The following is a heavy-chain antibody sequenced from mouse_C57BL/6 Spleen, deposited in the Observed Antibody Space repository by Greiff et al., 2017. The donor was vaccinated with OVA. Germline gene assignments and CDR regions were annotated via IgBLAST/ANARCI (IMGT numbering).Heavy chain of an antibody. J-gene: IGHJ4*01. D-gene: IGHD2-4*01. CDR2: IDPNSGGT. CDR3: AREDYDGYYAMDY. CDR1: GYTFTSYW. V-gene: IGHV1-72*01. Sequence: QVHVKQPGAELVKPGASVKLSCKASGYTFTSYWMHWVKQRPGRGLEWIGRIDPNSGGTKYNEKFKSKATLTVDKPSSTAYMQLSSLTSEDSAVYYCAREDYDGYYAMDYWGQGTSVTVSS.